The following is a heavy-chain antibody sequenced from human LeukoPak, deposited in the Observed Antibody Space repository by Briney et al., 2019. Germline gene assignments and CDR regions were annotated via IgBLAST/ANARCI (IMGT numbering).Heavy chain of an antibody. CDR3: ARRKFLGWFDP. Sequence: ASVKVSCKASGYIFTTYDIGWVRQATGQGLEWMGWLNPNSGNAGYAQKFQGRVTISRNTSISTAYMELSSLRSDDTSIYYCARRKFLGWFDPWGQGTLVTVSS. D-gene: IGHD7-27*01. J-gene: IGHJ5*02. CDR2: LNPNSGNA. V-gene: IGHV1-8*03. CDR1: GYIFTTYD.